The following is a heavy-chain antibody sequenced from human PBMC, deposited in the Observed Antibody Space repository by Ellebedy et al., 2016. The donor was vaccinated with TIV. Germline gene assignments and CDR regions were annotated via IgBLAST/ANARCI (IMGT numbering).Heavy chain of an antibody. CDR2: IYYSGST. D-gene: IGHD3-10*01. J-gene: IGHJ2*01. V-gene: IGHV4-59*01. Sequence: MPGGSLRLSCTVSGDSISNYFWSWIRQPPGKGLEWIGYIYYSGSTNYNPSLKSRVTMSVDTSKDQFSLKLNSVTAADTAVYYCARGILWFGEFPRYFDLWGRGTLVTVSS. CDR1: GDSISNYF. CDR3: ARGILWFGEFPRYFDL.